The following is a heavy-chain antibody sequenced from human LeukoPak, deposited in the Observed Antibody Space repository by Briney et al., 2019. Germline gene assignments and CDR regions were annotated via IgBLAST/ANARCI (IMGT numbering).Heavy chain of an antibody. D-gene: IGHD3-10*01. V-gene: IGHV3-23*01. CDR3: AKDRVARGEYFDY. CDR2: ISGSGDNT. J-gene: IGHJ4*02. CDR1: GFTFSNFA. Sequence: GGSLRLSCAASGFTFSNFAMNWVRRAPGKGLEWVSTISGSGDNTYYAESVKGRFTISRDNSENTLYLQMNSLRVEDTAVYYCAKDRVARGEYFDYWGQGTLVTVSS.